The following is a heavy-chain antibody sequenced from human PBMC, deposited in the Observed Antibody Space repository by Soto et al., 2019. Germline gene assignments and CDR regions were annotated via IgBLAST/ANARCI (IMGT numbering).Heavy chain of an antibody. CDR2: ISSNGGST. Sequence: PGGSLRLSCAASGFTFSSYAMHWVRQAPGKGLEYVSAISSNGGSTYYADSVKGRFTISRDNSKNTLYLQMNSLRAEDTAVYYCAKEARPITMVRGGTTNWFDPWGQGTLVTVSS. J-gene: IGHJ5*02. D-gene: IGHD3-10*01. CDR1: GFTFSSYA. CDR3: AKEARPITMVRGGTTNWFDP. V-gene: IGHV3-64*04.